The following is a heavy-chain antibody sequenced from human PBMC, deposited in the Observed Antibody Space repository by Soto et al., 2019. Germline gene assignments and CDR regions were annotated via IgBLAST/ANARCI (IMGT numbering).Heavy chain of an antibody. V-gene: IGHV4-34*01. CDR1: GGSFSGYY. CDR3: ARGLAISYYYYYYGMDV. Sequence: PSETLSLTCAVYGGSFSGYYWSWIRQPPGKGLEWIGEINHSGSTNYNPSLKSRVTIPVDTSKNQFSLKLSSVTAADTAVYYCARGLAISYYYYYYGMDVWGQGTTVTVSS. CDR2: INHSGST. D-gene: IGHD3-16*02. J-gene: IGHJ6*02.